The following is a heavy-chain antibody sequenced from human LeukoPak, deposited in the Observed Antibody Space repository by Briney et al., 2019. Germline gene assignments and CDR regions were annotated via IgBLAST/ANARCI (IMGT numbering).Heavy chain of an antibody. J-gene: IGHJ4*02. D-gene: IGHD6-13*01. CDR2: INSDGSSI. CDR1: GITLSNSW. Sequence: GGSLRLSCAASGITLSNSWMHWVRQAPGKGLVWVSRINSDGSSITYADSVKGRFTISRDNARNTLYLQMNSLRAEDTAVYYCARRGLNSSPIWGQGTLVTVAS. V-gene: IGHV3-74*01. CDR3: ARRGLNSSPI.